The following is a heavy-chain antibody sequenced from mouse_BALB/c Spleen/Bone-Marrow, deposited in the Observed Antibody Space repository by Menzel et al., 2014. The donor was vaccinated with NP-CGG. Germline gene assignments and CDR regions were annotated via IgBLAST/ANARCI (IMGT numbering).Heavy chain of an antibody. CDR2: ILPGSGSI. CDR3: ASRYDTMDY. V-gene: IGHV1-9*01. Sequence: QVQLQQSGAELMKPGASVKISCKATGYTFSSYWIEWVKQRPGHGLEWIGEILPGSGSIKYNEKFKGKATFTADTSSNTAYMQPSSLTSEGSAVYYCASRYDTMDYWGQGTSVTVSS. CDR1: GYTFSSYW. J-gene: IGHJ4*01.